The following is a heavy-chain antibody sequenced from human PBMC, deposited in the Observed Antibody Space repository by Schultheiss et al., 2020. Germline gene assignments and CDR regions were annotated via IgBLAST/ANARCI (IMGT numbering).Heavy chain of an antibody. V-gene: IGHV4-61*02. J-gene: IGHJ5*02. CDR2: IYTSGST. D-gene: IGHD2-2*02. Sequence: SETLSLTCTVSGGSISSSSYYWSWIRQPAGKGLEWIGRIYTSGSTNYNPSLKSRVTMSVDTSKNQFSLKLSSVTAADTAVYYCARKLFCSSTSCYTLSVSWFDPWGQGTLVTVSS. CDR1: GGSISSSSYY. CDR3: ARKLFCSSTSCYTLSVSWFDP.